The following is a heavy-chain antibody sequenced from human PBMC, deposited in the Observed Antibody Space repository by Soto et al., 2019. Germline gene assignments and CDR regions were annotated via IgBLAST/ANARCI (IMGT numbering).Heavy chain of an antibody. CDR2: IYSGGST. D-gene: IGHD5-12*01. CDR1: GFTVSSNY. J-gene: IGHJ4*02. V-gene: IGHV3-66*01. Sequence: EVQLVESGGGLVQPGGSLRPSCAASGFTVSSNYMSWVRQAPGKGLEWVSVIYSGGSTYYADSVKGRFTISRDNSKNTLYLQMNSLRAEDTAVYYCARDGGYSGYDTDYWGQGTLVTVSS. CDR3: ARDGGYSGYDTDY.